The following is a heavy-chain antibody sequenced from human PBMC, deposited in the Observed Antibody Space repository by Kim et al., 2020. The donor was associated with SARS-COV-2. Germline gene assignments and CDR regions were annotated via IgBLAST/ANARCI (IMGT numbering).Heavy chain of an antibody. J-gene: IGHJ6*03. CDR3: ASSIDYTSNYYYYMDV. Sequence: GGSLRLSCAASGFTFSDHYMDWVRQAPGKGLEWVGRTRNKANSYTTEYAASVKGRFTISRDDSKNSLYLQMNSLKTEDTAVYYCASSIDYTSNYYYYMDVWGKGTTVTVSS. CDR1: GFTFSDHY. CDR2: TRNKANSYTT. V-gene: IGHV3-72*01. D-gene: IGHD4-4*01.